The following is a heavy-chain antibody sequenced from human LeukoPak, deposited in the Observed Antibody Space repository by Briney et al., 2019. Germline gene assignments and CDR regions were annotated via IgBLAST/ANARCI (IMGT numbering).Heavy chain of an antibody. CDR1: GFTFSSYS. J-gene: IGHJ4*02. V-gene: IGHV3-21*01. CDR2: ISSSSSYI. Sequence: SGGSLRLSCAASGFTFSSYSMNWVRQAPGKGVEWVSSISSSSSYIYYAYSVKGRFTISRDNAKTSLYLQMNSLRAEDTAVYYCARVDIAAAGDFDYWGQGTLVTVSS. D-gene: IGHD6-13*01. CDR3: ARVDIAAAGDFDY.